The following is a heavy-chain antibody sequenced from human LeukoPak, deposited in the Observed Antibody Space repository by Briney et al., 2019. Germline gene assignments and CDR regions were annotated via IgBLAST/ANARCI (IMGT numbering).Heavy chain of an antibody. V-gene: IGHV3-23*01. Sequence: AGGSLRLSCAASGFTFSSYSMNWVRQAPGKGLGWVSAISGSGGSTYYADSVKGRFTISRDNSKNTLYLQMNSLRAEDTAVYYCAKGFYDTQTGYFDYWGQGTLVTVSS. D-gene: IGHD3-9*01. CDR2: ISGSGGST. CDR1: GFTFSSYS. J-gene: IGHJ4*02. CDR3: AKGFYDTQTGYFDY.